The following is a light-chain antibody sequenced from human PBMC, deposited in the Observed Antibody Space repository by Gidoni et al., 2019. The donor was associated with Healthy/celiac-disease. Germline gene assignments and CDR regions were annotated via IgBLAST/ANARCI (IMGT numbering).Light chain of an antibody. CDR2: GAS. Sequence: EIVMTQSPATLSVSPGERATRSCRASQSVSSNLAWYQQKPGQAHRLLIYGASTRATGIPARVSGSGSGTEFTLTISSLQSEDVAVYYCQQYNNWPFTFGPGTKVDIK. CDR1: QSVSSN. J-gene: IGKJ3*01. CDR3: QQYNNWPFT. V-gene: IGKV3-15*01.